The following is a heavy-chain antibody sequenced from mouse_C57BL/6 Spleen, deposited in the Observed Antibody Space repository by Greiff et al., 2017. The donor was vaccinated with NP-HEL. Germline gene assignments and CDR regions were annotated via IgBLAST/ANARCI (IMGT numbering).Heavy chain of an antibody. D-gene: IGHD2-3*01. CDR2: INPSNGCT. J-gene: IGHJ2*01. Sequence: QVQLQQPGTELVKPGASVKLSCKASGYTFTSYWMHWVKQRPGQGLEWIGNINPSNGCTNYNEKFKSKATLTVDKSSSTAYMQLSSLTSEDSAGYYCARVLYDGYPYYWGQGTTLTVSS. CDR3: ARVLYDGYPYY. V-gene: IGHV1-53*01. CDR1: GYTFTSYW.